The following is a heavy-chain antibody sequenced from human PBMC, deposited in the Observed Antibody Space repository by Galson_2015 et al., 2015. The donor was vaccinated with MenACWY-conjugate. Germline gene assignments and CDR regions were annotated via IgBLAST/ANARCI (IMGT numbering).Heavy chain of an antibody. J-gene: IGHJ4*02. V-gene: IGHV6-1*01. Sequence: CAISGDSVSSNSAAWNWIRQSPSGGFEWLGRTYYRSQWHYDYAVSVKGRMTINPDTSKNEISLQLGSVTPEDTAVYYCARGGRGDCITTACSFDYWGQGTLVAVSS. CDR1: GDSVSSNSAA. D-gene: IGHD3-3*01. CDR3: ARGGRGDCITTACSFDY. CDR2: TYYRSQWHY.